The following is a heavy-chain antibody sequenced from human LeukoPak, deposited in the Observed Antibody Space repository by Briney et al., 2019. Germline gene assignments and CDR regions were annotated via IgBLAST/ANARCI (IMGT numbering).Heavy chain of an antibody. CDR2: ISGSGGSA. CDR3: AKGGDGGDVVGMIAVVEFDY. CDR1: GFTFSSYA. V-gene: IGHV3-23*01. D-gene: IGHD3-22*01. Sequence: GGSLRLSCAASGFTFSSYAMSWVRQAPGKGLEWVSAISGSGGSAYYADSVKGRFTISRDNSKNTLYLQMNSLRAEDTAVYYCAKGGDGGDVVGMIAVVEFDYWGQGTLVTVSS. J-gene: IGHJ4*02.